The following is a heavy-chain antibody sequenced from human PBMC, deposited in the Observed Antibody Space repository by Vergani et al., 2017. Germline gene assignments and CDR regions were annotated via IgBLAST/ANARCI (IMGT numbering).Heavy chain of an antibody. J-gene: IGHJ4*02. CDR1: GFTFDDYA. Sequence: EVQLVESGGGLVQPGRSLRLSCAASGFTFDDYALHWVRQAPGTGLEWVLGISWNSGSIGYADAVKGRFTISRDNAKNSLYLHMNSLRAEDTALYYCAKDINSGSYYAKAYFDYWGQGTLVTVSS. CDR3: AKDINSGSYYAKAYFDY. D-gene: IGHD1-26*01. CDR2: ISWNSGSI. V-gene: IGHV3-9*01.